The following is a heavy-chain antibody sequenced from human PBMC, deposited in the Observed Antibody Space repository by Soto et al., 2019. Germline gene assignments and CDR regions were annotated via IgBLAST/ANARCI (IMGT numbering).Heavy chain of an antibody. CDR2: IYYSGST. V-gene: IGHV4-59*08. J-gene: IGHJ4*02. D-gene: IGHD3-22*01. CDR3: ARQRGSGYYSVPFDY. Sequence: SETLSLTCTVSGGSISSYYWSWIRQPPGKGLEWIGYIYYSGSTNYNPSLKSRVTISVDTSKNQFSLKLSSVTAADTAVYYCARQRGSGYYSVPFDYWGQGTLVTVS. CDR1: GGSISSYY.